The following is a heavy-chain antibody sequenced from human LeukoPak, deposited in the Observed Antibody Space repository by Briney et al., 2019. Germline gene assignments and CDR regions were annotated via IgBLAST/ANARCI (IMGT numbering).Heavy chain of an antibody. D-gene: IGHD1-26*01. J-gene: IGHJ3*02. Sequence: GGSLRLSCAASGFTFSNYWMSWVRQAPGKGLEWVANIKQDGSEKYYVDSVEGRFTISRDNAKNSLYLQMNSLRAEDTAVYYCARGGSYLSAFDIWGQGTMVTVSS. CDR3: ARGGSYLSAFDI. CDR1: GFTFSNYW. CDR2: IKQDGSEK. V-gene: IGHV3-7*03.